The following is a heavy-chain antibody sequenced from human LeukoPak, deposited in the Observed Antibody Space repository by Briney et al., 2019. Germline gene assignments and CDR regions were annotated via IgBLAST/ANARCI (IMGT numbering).Heavy chain of an antibody. CDR2: IYYSGST. Sequence: PSETLSLTCTVSGGSISSYYWSWLRQPPGKGLEWIGYIYYSGSTNYNPSLKSRVTISVDTSKNQFSLKLSSVTAADTAVYYCARAGYCGGDCSYYYYYMDVWGKGTTVTISS. J-gene: IGHJ6*03. D-gene: IGHD2-21*02. CDR3: ARAGYCGGDCSYYYYYMDV. V-gene: IGHV4-59*01. CDR1: GGSISSYY.